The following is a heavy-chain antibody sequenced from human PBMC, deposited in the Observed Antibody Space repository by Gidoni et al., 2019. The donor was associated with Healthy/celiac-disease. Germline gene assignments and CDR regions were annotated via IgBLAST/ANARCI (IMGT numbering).Heavy chain of an antibody. J-gene: IGHJ4*02. CDR1: GGPISSSSYY. CDR2: LYYSGST. Sequence: HLQLQESGPGLVKPSETLSHPCTVSGGPISSSSYYWGWIRLTLGKGLEWIGSLYYSGSTYYNPSLKSRVTISVDTSKNQFSLKLSSVTAADTAVYYCARDLSSGSYSITPYFDYWGQGTLVTVSS. CDR3: ARDLSSGSYSITPYFDY. D-gene: IGHD1-26*01. V-gene: IGHV4-39*07.